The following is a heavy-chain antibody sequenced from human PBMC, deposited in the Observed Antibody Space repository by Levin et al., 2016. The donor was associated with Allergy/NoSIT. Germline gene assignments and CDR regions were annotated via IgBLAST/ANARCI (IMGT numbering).Heavy chain of an antibody. D-gene: IGHD3-22*01. CDR3: VRDSYYYVRSGFYYAEPFDL. CDR1: EFTFSSSW. J-gene: IGHJ3*01. Sequence: GGSLRLSCAASEFTFSSSWMHWVRQAPGKGLEWVALISHDGNTKSYADSVKGRFTISRDTSKNTLYLQMNSLRAEDTAVYFCVRDSYYYVRSGFYYAEPFDLWGQGTMVTVSS. CDR2: ISHDGNTK. V-gene: IGHV3-30*03.